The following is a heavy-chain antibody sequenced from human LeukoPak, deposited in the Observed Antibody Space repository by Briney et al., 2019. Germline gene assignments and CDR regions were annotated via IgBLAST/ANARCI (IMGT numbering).Heavy chain of an antibody. CDR1: GFTFSSYA. CDR2: ISGSSGST. D-gene: IGHD2-2*01. CDR3: AKIVRAVVPAAMADYYYYGMDV. J-gene: IGHJ6*02. V-gene: IGHV3-23*01. Sequence: GGSLRLSCAASGFTFSSYAMSWVRQAPGKGLEWVSAISGSSGSTYYADSVKGRFTISRDNSKNTLYLQMNSLRAEDTAVYYCAKIVRAVVPAAMADYYYYGMDVWGQGTTVTVSS.